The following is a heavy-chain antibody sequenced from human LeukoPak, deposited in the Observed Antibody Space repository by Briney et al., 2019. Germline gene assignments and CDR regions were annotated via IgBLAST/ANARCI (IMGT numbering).Heavy chain of an antibody. CDR2: IYDSGST. D-gene: IGHD1-1*01. CDR1: GVSISSSSYY. V-gene: IGHV4-39*07. J-gene: IGHJ3*02. CDR3: ARDRSRSYGWNDISLMDAFDI. Sequence: SETLSLTCTVSGVSISSSSYYWGWIRQPPGKGREWIGSIYDSGSTYYNPSLKSRVTISVDTSKNQFSLKLSSVPAAVTAVYYCARDRSRSYGWNDISLMDAFDIWGQGTMVTVSS.